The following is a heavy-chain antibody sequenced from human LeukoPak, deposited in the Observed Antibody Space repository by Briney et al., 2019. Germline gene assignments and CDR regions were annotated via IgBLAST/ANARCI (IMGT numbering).Heavy chain of an antibody. J-gene: IGHJ4*02. CDR1: GGSFIGYH. V-gene: IGHV4-34*01. Sequence: PSETLSLTCSVHGGSFIGYHWNWIRQSPEKGLEWIGEINDRGHTNYNPSLESRVTISVDASKKQFSLKLNSVTAADTAVYYCARDPTTVVPLPYYFDFWGQGTLVTVSS. D-gene: IGHD4-23*01. CDR2: INDRGHT. CDR3: ARDPTTVVPLPYYFDF.